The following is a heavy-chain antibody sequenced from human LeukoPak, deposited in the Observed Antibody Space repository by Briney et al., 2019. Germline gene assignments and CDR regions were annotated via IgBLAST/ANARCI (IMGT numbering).Heavy chain of an antibody. J-gene: IGHJ3*02. D-gene: IGHD3-16*02. Sequence: GGSLRLSCAASGFTFSSYWMSWVRQAPGKGLEWVANIKQDGSEKYYVDSVKGRFTISRDNAKNSLYLQMNSLRAEDTAVCYCAGSGGVIASDAFDIWGQGTMVTVSS. CDR3: AGSGGVIASDAFDI. CDR2: IKQDGSEK. CDR1: GFTFSSYW. V-gene: IGHV3-7*01.